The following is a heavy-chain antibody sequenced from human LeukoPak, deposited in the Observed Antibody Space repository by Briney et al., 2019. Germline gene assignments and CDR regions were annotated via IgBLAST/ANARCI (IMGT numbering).Heavy chain of an antibody. J-gene: IGHJ4*02. CDR2: IYYSGST. CDR1: GGSISSGGYY. D-gene: IGHD3-22*01. V-gene: IGHV4-31*03. CDR3: ARGGLTYYYDSSGYYMNYFDY. Sequence: PSETLSLTCTVSGGSISSGGYYWSWIRQHPGKGLEWIGYIYYSGSTYYNPSLKSRVTISVDTSKNQFSLKLSSVTAADTAVYYCARGGLTYYYDSSGYYMNYFDYWGQGTLVTVSS.